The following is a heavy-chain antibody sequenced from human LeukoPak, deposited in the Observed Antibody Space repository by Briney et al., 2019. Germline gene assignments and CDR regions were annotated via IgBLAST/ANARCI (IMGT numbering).Heavy chain of an antibody. V-gene: IGHV1-2*02. Sequence: ASVTVSCKASGYTFNGYYMHWVRQAPGQGLEWMGWINPNSGGTNYAQKFQGRVTMTRDTSISTAYMELSRLRSDDTAVYYCARDRGYGAGSYLIYGMDVWGHGNTLSVSS. CDR2: INPNSGGT. CDR3: ARDRGYGAGSYLIYGMDV. J-gene: IGHJ6*02. D-gene: IGHD3-10*01. CDR1: GYTFNGYY.